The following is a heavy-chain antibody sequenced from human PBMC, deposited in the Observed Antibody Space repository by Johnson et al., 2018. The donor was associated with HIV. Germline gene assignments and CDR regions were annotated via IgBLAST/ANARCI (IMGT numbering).Heavy chain of an antibody. CDR3: TTGFGPAYEM. V-gene: IGHV3-15*01. D-gene: IGHD3-16*01. Sequence: EVQLVESGGGLVEPGGSLRLSCAASGFTFSNVWMHWVRQAPGKGLEWVARIKRRTDRGTTDHAAPVKGRFSISRDDSKNTLYLQMNSLKTEDTAVYYCTTGFGPAYEMWGQGTMVTVSS. CDR1: GFTFSNVW. CDR2: IKRRTDRGTT. J-gene: IGHJ3*02.